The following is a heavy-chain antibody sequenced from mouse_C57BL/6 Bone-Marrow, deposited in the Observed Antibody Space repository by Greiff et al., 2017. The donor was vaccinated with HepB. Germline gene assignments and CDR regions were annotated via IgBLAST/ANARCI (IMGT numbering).Heavy chain of an antibody. V-gene: IGHV1-55*01. CDR1: GYTFTSYW. J-gene: IGHJ2*01. Sequence: QVQLQQPGAELVKPGASVKMSCKASGYTFTSYWITWVKQRPGQGLEWIGDIYPGSGSTNYNEKFKSKATLTVDTSSSTAYMQLSSLTSEDSAVYYCAIRGIYYDYEDHFDYWGQGTTLTVSS. CDR2: IYPGSGST. CDR3: AIRGIYYDYEDHFDY. D-gene: IGHD2-4*01.